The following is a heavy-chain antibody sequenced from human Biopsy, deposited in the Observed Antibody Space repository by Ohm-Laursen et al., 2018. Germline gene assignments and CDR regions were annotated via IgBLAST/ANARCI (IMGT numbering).Heavy chain of an antibody. J-gene: IGHJ3*01. Sequence: LETLSLTCNVSGGDINNYYWSWIRQPAGKGLEWIGRIYPGGSTNYNPSLKSRVTMSVDRSKKQLSLRQRSVTAEDTAMYYCASVVLGPTNDAFDLWGQGTMVVVSS. CDR2: IYPGGST. CDR3: ASVVLGPTNDAFDL. V-gene: IGHV4-4*07. CDR1: GGDINNYY. D-gene: IGHD3-22*01.